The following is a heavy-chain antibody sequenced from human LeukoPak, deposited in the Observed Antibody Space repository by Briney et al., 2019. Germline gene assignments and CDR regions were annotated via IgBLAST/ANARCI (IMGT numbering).Heavy chain of an antibody. CDR3: ARVGSYAFDI. CDR2: IHYSGSI. V-gene: IGHV4-59*01. J-gene: IGHJ3*02. CDR1: GGSIGSYY. Sequence: SETLSLTCTVSGGSIGSYYWSWTRQPPGRGLEWIGYIHYSGSINSNPSLKSRVTISVDTSKNQFSLRLSSVTAADTAVYYCARVGSYAFDIWGQGTMVTVSS.